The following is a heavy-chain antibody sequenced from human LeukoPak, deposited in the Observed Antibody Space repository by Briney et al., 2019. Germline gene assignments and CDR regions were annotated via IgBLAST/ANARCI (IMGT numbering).Heavy chain of an antibody. CDR3: ARDGDSSGYYAAFDI. J-gene: IGHJ3*02. V-gene: IGHV3-48*02. Sequence: GGSLRLSCAASGFTFSSYAMTWVRQAPGKGLEWLSYISSSSIIYYADSVKGRFTISRDNAKNSLYLQMNSLRDEDTAVYYCARDGDSSGYYAAFDIWGQGTMVTVSS. D-gene: IGHD3-22*01. CDR1: GFTFSSYA. CDR2: ISSSSII.